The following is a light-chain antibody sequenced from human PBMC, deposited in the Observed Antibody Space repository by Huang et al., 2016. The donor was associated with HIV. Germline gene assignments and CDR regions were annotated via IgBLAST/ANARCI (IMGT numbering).Light chain of an antibody. J-gene: IGKJ1*01. CDR1: QGIRNS. CDR3: QQYHSSWT. CDR2: AAS. Sequence: DIQMTQSPLSLSASVGDRVTITCRASQGIRNSLAWYQPKPGKAPKLLVYAASRLESGVPSWFSGSGSGTNFTLTISSLQPEDFATYYCQQYHSSWTFGQGTKVEIK. V-gene: IGKV1-NL1*01.